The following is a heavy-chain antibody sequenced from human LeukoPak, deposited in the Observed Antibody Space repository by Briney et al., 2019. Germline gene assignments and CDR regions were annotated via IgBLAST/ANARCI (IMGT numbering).Heavy chain of an antibody. V-gene: IGHV3-53*01. D-gene: IGHD6-19*01. CDR3: ARYTRSSGFDY. CDR1: GLIFSSNY. CDR2: IYSGGST. J-gene: IGHJ4*02. Sequence: GGSLRLSCAASGLIFSSNYMSWVRQAPGKGLEWVSVIYSGGSTYYADSVKGRFTISRDNSKNTLYLQMNSLRAEDTAVYYCARYTRSSGFDYWGQGTLVTVSS.